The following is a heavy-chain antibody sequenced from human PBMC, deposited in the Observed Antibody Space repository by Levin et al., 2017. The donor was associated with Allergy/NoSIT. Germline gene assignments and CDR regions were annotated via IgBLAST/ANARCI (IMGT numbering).Heavy chain of an antibody. J-gene: IGHJ3*01. CDR2: IFYSGST. D-gene: IGHD5-24*01. CDR1: GVSISSYY. Sequence: ESLKISCTVSGVSISSYYWSWIRQPPGKGLEWIGYIFYSGSTNYNSSLKSRVTISIDRSKNQFSLKLSSVTAADTAVYYCARRWQPLDYAFDLWGQGTMVTVSS. CDR3: ARRWQPLDYAFDL. V-gene: IGHV4-59*08.